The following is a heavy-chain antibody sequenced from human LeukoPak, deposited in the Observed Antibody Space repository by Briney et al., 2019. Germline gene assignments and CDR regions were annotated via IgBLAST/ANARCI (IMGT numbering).Heavy chain of an antibody. Sequence: GESLKISCRTSGYNFVNYWIAWVRQMPGQGLEWMGIIYPGDSDTTYSPSFQGQVTISADESISTAYLQWNSLKASDTAMYYCARPSSVGGGLHPFDYWGQGTLVTVSS. CDR1: GYNFVNYW. CDR2: IYPGDSDT. D-gene: IGHD4-23*01. J-gene: IGHJ4*02. V-gene: IGHV5-51*01. CDR3: ARPSSVGGGLHPFDY.